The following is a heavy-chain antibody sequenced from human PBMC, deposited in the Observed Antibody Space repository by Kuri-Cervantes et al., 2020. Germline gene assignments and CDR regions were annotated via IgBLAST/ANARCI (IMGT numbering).Heavy chain of an antibody. D-gene: IGHD2-21*02. CDR2: ISKEGNIN. CDR3: ATGGGDYFLY. CDR1: GFTFRNYA. Sequence: LSLTCAASGFTFRNYAMHWVRQAPGKGLEWVALISKEGNINYYTDSAKGRFIISRDNPKNTLYLQMDSLRVEDTAVYYCATGGGDYFLYWGQGTLVTVSS. V-gene: IGHV3-30-3*01. J-gene: IGHJ4*02.